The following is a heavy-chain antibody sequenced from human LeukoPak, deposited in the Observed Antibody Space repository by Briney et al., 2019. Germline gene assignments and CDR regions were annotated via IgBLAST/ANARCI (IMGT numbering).Heavy chain of an antibody. CDR3: AIEGYCGGDCYSFGAFDI. CDR2: ISSDGSIK. J-gene: IGHJ3*02. D-gene: IGHD2-21*02. CDR1: KFTFSHYG. V-gene: IGHV3-30*03. Sequence: PGGSLRLSCTASKFTFSHYGMQWVRQAPGKGLEWVAVISSDGSIKVYADSVKGRFTLSRDNSINTVDLQMNSLRAEDTAVYYCAIEGYCGGDCYSFGAFDIWGQGTMVTVSS.